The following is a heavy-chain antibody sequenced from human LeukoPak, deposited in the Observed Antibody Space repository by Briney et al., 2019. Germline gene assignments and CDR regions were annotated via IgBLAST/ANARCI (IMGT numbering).Heavy chain of an antibody. CDR2: INPNSGGT. CDR3: ARDPYDFWSGYPHNWFDP. CDR1: GYTFTGYY. V-gene: IGHV1-2*02. Sequence: ASVKVSCKASGYTFTGYYMHWVRQAPGQGLEWMVWINPNSGGTNYAQKFQGRVTMTRDTSISTAYMELSRLRSDDTAVYYCARDPYDFWSGYPHNWFDPWGQGTLVTVSS. J-gene: IGHJ5*02. D-gene: IGHD3-3*01.